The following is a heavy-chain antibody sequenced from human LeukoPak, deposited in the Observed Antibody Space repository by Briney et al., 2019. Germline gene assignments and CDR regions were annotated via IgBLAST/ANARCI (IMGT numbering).Heavy chain of an antibody. J-gene: IGHJ4*02. Sequence: GGSLRLSCAASGFTFSDYYMSWIRQAPGKGLEWVSYISSSGSTIYYADSVKGRFTISRDNAKNTLYLQMNSLTAEDTAVYYCAGGSYYLYLLRYWGQGTLVTVSS. CDR3: AGGSYYLYLLRY. D-gene: IGHD1-26*01. CDR2: ISSSGSTI. CDR1: GFTFSDYY. V-gene: IGHV3-11*04.